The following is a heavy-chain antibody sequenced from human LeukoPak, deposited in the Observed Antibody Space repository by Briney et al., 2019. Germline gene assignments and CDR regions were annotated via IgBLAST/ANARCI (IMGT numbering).Heavy chain of an antibody. D-gene: IGHD5-24*01. CDR2: IYTSGST. V-gene: IGHV4-4*07. J-gene: IGHJ4*02. CDR1: GGSFSSYY. CDR3: ATGDGYNSFDY. Sequence: SETLSLTCTVSGGSFSSYYWSWIRQPAGKGLEWIGRIYTSGSTNYNSSLKSRVTMSVDTSKNQVSLKLSSVTAADTAVYYCATGDGYNSFDYWGQGTLVTVSS.